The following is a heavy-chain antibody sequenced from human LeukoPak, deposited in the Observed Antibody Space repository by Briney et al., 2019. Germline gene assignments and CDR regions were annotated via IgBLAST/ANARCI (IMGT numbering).Heavy chain of an antibody. CDR3: AGGGVWDLLDY. Sequence: ASVTVSFTVSGNTLTEMSMHWVRQAPGKGLEWVGGFDPEDGEPIYTQKFRGRVIMTQDASTDTVYMELSSLRSEDTAVYYCAGGGVWDLLDYWGQGTLVTVSS. CDR2: FDPEDGEP. CDR1: GNTLTEMS. J-gene: IGHJ4*02. V-gene: IGHV1-24*01. D-gene: IGHD1-1*01.